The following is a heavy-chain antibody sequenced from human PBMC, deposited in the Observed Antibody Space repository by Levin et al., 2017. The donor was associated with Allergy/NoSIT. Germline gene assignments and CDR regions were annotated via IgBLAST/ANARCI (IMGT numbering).Heavy chain of an antibody. J-gene: IGHJ6*02. D-gene: IGHD7-27*01. CDR3: AKSLNWDYFYHGMDV. Sequence: LSLTCAASGFTFNNSAMSWVRQAPGKGLEWVSAISGRGGSTHYADSVKGPFTISRDNSKNTLYLQMNSLRAEDTAVYYCAKSLNWDYFYHGMDVWGQGTTVTVSS. CDR1: GFTFNNSA. V-gene: IGHV3-23*01. CDR2: ISGRGGST.